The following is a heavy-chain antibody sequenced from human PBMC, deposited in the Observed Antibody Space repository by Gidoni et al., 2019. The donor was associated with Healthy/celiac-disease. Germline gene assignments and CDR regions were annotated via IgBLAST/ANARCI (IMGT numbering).Heavy chain of an antibody. CDR1: GGSIRRSNW. D-gene: IGHD3-16*02. V-gene: IGHV4-4*02. CDR3: AGGSYVWGSYRYYFDY. CDR2: IYHSGST. J-gene: IGHJ4*02. Sequence: QVQLQESGPGLVKPSGTLSLTGAVSGGSIRRSNWWSWVRQPPGKGLEWIGEIYHSGSTNYNPSLKSRVTISVDKSKNQFSLKLSSVTAADTAVYYCAGGSYVWGSYRYYFDYWGQGTLVTVSS.